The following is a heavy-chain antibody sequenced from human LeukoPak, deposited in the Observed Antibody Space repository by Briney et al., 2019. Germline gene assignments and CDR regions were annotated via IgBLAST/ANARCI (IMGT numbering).Heavy chain of an antibody. V-gene: IGHV1-69*05. D-gene: IGHD3-22*01. CDR3: ARCYYDSSGYYGKELDY. J-gene: IGHJ4*02. Sequence: SVKVSCKASGGTFSSYAISWVRQAPGQGLEWMGGIIPIFGTANYAQKFQGRVTITTDESTSTAYMELSSLRSDDTAVYYCARCYYDSSGYYGKELDYWGQGTLVTVSS. CDR2: IIPIFGTA. CDR1: GGTFSSYA.